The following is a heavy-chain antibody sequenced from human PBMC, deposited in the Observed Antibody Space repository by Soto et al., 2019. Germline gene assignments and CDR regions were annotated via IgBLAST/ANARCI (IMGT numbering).Heavy chain of an antibody. CDR3: ARVGCSSGSAGGFAI. D-gene: IGHD6-19*01. CDR2: IDRAGST. CDR1: GFTVSSNY. J-gene: IGHJ3*02. V-gene: IGHV3-66*01. Sequence: PGGSLRLSCAASGFTVSSNYMSWVRQAPGKGLEWVSTIDRAGSTYYAASVKGRFTISRDNSDNTIYLEMASLSADDTAIYFCARVGCSSGSAGGFAIWGLGTLVTVSS.